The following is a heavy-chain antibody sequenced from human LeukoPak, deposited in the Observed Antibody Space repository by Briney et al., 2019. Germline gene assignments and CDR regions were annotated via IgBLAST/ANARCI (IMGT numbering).Heavy chain of an antibody. D-gene: IGHD3-16*02. Sequence: GASVKVSCKVSGYTLTELSMHWVRQAPGKGLEWMGGFDPEDGETIYAQKFQGRVTMTEDTSTGTAYMELSSLRSEDTAVYYCAASMITFGGVIVPDAFDIWGQGTMVTVSS. CDR3: AASMITFGGVIVPDAFDI. CDR2: FDPEDGET. V-gene: IGHV1-24*01. J-gene: IGHJ3*02. CDR1: GYTLTELS.